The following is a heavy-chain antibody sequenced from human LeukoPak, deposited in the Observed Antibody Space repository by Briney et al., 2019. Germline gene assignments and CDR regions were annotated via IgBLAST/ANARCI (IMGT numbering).Heavy chain of an antibody. CDR2: MNPNSGNT. CDR1: GYTFTSYD. D-gene: IGHD3-9*01. CDR3: ARGRVLRYFDWLGVLGWFDP. Sequence: GASVKVSCKASGYTFTSYDINWVRQATGQGLEWMGWMNPNSGNTGCAQKFQGRVTMTRNTPISTAYMELSSLRSEDTAMYYCARGRVLRYFDWLGVLGWFDPWGQGTLVTVSS. J-gene: IGHJ5*02. V-gene: IGHV1-8*01.